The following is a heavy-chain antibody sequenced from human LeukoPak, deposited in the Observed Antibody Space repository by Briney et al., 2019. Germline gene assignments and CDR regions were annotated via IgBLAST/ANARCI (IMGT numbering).Heavy chain of an antibody. CDR2: ISSGSNYI. CDR1: GFTFSTYS. J-gene: IGHJ5*02. V-gene: IGHV3-21*04. Sequence: GGSLRLSCATSGFTFSTYSMNWVRQAPGKGLEWVSSISSGSNYIYYSDSVKGRFTFSRDNAKNSLYLQMHSLRAEDTAVYYCAKDVYPYCSGGSCYSGDWFDPWGQGTLVTVSS. D-gene: IGHD2-15*01. CDR3: AKDVYPYCSGGSCYSGDWFDP.